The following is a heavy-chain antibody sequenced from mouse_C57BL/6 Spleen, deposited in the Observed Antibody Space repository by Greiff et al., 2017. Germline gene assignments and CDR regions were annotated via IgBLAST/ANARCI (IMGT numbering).Heavy chain of an antibody. D-gene: IGHD6-1*01. CDR2: IDPSDSST. Sequence: QVQLQQSGAELVKPGASVKLSCKASGYTFTSYWMQWVKQRPGQGLEWIGEIDPSDSSTNYNQKFKGKATLTVDTSSSTAYMQLSSLTSEDSAVYYCARWPPSLYYFDYWGQGTTLTVSS. CDR1: GYTFTSYW. CDR3: ARWPPSLYYFDY. J-gene: IGHJ2*01. V-gene: IGHV1-50*01.